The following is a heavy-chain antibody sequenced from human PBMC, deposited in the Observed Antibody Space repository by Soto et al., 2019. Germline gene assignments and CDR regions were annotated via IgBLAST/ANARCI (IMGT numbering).Heavy chain of an antibody. CDR1: GFTFRSYA. CDR2: ISGSGGST. V-gene: IGHV3-23*01. D-gene: IGHD2-2*01. J-gene: IGHJ6*02. Sequence: EVQLLESGGGLVQPGGSLRLSCAASGFTFRSYAMSWVRQAPGKGLEWVSAISGSGGSTYYADSVKGRFTISRENTKNTLYLQMNSLRAEDTAVYYCAKYQISYYYYGMDVWGQGTTVTVSS. CDR3: AKYQISYYYYGMDV.